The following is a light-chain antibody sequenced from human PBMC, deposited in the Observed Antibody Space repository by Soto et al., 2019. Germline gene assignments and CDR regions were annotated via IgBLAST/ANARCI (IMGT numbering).Light chain of an antibody. J-gene: IGLJ2*01. CDR1: SSDVGSYNL. Sequence: QSALTQPASVSGSPGQSITISCTGTSSDVGSYNLVSWYQQHPGKVPKLMIYEVSKRPSGVSNRFSGSKSGNTASLTISGLQAEDEADYYGCSYAGRPPSVVFGGGTKVTVL. V-gene: IGLV2-23*02. CDR2: EVS. CDR3: CSYAGRPPSVV.